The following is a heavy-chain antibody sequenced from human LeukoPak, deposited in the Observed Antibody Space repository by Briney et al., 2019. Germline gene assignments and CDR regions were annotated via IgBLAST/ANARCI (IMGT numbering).Heavy chain of an antibody. J-gene: IGHJ4*02. CDR3: ARESEGSSLAFDY. CDR2: IYSGGST. D-gene: IGHD6-6*01. V-gene: IGHV3-66*02. CDR1: GFTVSSNY. Sequence: GGSLRLSCAASGFTVSSNYMSWVRQAPGKGLEWVSDIYSGGSTYYADSVKGPFTISRDNSTNTLYLQMNSLTAEDTAVYYCARESEGSSLAFDYWGQGTLVTVSS.